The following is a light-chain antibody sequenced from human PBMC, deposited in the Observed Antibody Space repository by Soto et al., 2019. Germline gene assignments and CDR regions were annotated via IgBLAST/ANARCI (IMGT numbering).Light chain of an antibody. Sequence: DIQMTQSPSSLSAFVGDSITITCQASQDIKNYLNWYQHKPGQAPKLLIYDAFKSDTGVPSRFSGSGSGTDFTFTIHNLQPEDLATYFCQQFDSLPPTFGGGTRV. CDR3: QQFDSLPPT. J-gene: IGKJ4*01. CDR2: DAF. V-gene: IGKV1-33*01. CDR1: QDIKNY.